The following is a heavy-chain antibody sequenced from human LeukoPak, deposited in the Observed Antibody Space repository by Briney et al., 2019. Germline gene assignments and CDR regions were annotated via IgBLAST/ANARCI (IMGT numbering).Heavy chain of an antibody. CDR2: IIPILGTA. V-gene: IGHV1-69*13. Sequence: ASVKVSCKASGGTFSSYAISWVRQAPGQGLEWMGGIIPILGTANYAQKFQGRVTITADESTSTAYMELSSLRSEDTAVYYCARAGSSGSYHPEGYYYYMDVWGKGTTVTVSS. CDR3: ARAGSSGSYHPEGYYYYMDV. D-gene: IGHD1-26*01. CDR1: GGTFSSYA. J-gene: IGHJ6*03.